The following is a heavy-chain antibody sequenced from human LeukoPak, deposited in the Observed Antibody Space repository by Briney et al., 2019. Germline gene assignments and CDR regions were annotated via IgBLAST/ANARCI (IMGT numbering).Heavy chain of an antibody. D-gene: IGHD6-13*01. CDR1: GFIFSNYA. Sequence: GGSLRLSCAASGFIFSNYAMTWVRQAPGKGLEWVSIIGGVSESFYYADSVKGRFTVSRDNSKDTLYLQMNSLRAEDTALYYCAKDIFPYSSRGFYAFDIWGQGTMVTVSS. V-gene: IGHV3-23*01. CDR3: AKDIFPYSSRGFYAFDI. J-gene: IGHJ3*02. CDR2: IGGVSESF.